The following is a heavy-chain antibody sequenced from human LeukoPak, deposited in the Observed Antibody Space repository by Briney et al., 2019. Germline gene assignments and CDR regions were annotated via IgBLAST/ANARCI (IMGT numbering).Heavy chain of an antibody. V-gene: IGHV3-74*01. D-gene: IGHD6-6*01. CDR3: VGTIASRGNEY. J-gene: IGHJ4*02. CDR2: LPPDELGI. Sequence: GGSLRLSCAASGFTFTNYWMHWVRQAPGMGLVWVSRLPPDELGIIYADSVKGRFTVSRDNAKNTVYLQMNNLRVDDTAMYYCVGTIASRGNEYWGQGALVTVSS. CDR1: GFTFTNYW.